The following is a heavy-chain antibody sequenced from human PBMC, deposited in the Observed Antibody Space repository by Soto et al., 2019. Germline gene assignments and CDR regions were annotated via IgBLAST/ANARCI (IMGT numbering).Heavy chain of an antibody. CDR3: ASRRSAYCSGGSCYYWFDP. D-gene: IGHD2-15*01. V-gene: IGHV4-31*03. Sequence: SETLSLTCTVSGGSISSGGYYWSWIRQHPGKGLERIGYIYYSGSTYYNPSLKSRVTISVDTSKNQFSLKLSSVTAADTAVYYCASRRSAYCSGGSCYYWFDPWGQGTLVTVSS. CDR2: IYYSGST. CDR1: GGSISSGGYY. J-gene: IGHJ5*02.